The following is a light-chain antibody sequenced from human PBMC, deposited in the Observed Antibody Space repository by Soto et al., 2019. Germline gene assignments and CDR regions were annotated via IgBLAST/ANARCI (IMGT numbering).Light chain of an antibody. CDR2: EVS. CDR3: SSYTSSSTLGV. CDR1: SSDVGGYNY. V-gene: IGLV2-14*01. Sequence: QSVLTQPASVSGSPGQSITISCTGTSSDVGGYNYVSWYQQHPGKAPKLMIYEVSNRPSGVSNRFSGSKSGNTASLTISGXXXXXXXXXXCSSYTSSSTLGVFGTGTKLTV. J-gene: IGLJ1*01.